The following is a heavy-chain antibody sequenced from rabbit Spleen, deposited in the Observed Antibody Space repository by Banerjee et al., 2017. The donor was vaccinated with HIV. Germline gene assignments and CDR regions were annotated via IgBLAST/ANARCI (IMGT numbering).Heavy chain of an antibody. J-gene: IGHJ4*01. D-gene: IGHD3-1*01. Sequence: QSLEESGGDLVKPGASLTLTCTASGFSFSTSCAMCWVRQAPGKGLEWIACIYAGSSGTYYASWVNGRFTISRSTSLNTVDLKMTSLTAADTATYFCARLGYGTYGYDLWGPGTLVTVS. CDR1: GFSFSTSCA. V-gene: IGHV1S43*01. CDR3: ARLGYGTYGYDL. CDR2: IYAGSSGT.